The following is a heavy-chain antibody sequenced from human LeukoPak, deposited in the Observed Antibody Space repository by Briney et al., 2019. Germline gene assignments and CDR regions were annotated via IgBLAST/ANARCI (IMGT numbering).Heavy chain of an antibody. J-gene: IGHJ4*02. D-gene: IGHD2-21*01. V-gene: IGHV3-23*01. CDR2: ISGSGGST. Sequence: GGSLRLSCGASGFTFSNYAMNWVRQAPGKGLEWVSAISGSGGSTYYADSVKGRFTMSRDNSNSTVYLQMNSLRAEDTAVYFCAKAMSHRAYTSGADHWGQGTLVTVAS. CDR1: GFTFSNYA. CDR3: AKAMSHRAYTSGADH.